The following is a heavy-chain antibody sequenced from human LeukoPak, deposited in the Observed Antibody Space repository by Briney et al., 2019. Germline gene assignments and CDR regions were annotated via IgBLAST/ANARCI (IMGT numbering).Heavy chain of an antibody. Sequence: GGSLRLSCAASGFSFSSYTMHWVRQAPGKGLEWISSISSSNINTYYADSVKGRFTISRDNSKNTLYLQLNTVRPEDTAVFYCARGVTSWPQGPYHFDYWGQGILITVSS. CDR1: GFSFSSYT. D-gene: IGHD2-2*01. J-gene: IGHJ4*02. CDR3: ARGVTSWPQGPYHFDY. CDR2: ISSSNINT. V-gene: IGHV3-21*01.